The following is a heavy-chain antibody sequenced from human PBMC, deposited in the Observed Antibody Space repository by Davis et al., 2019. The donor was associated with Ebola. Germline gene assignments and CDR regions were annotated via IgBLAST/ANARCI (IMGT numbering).Heavy chain of an antibody. CDR3: ARDMSWNPQEEYYYYYGMDV. J-gene: IGHJ6*02. Sequence: PGGSLRLSCAASGFTFSSYAMHWVRQAPGKGLEWVAVISYDGSNKYYADSVKGRFTISRENAKNSLYLQMNSLRAGDTAVYYCARDMSWNPQEEYYYYYGMDVWGQGTTVTVSS. V-gene: IGHV3-30*14. CDR2: ISYDGSNK. CDR1: GFTFSSYA. D-gene: IGHD1-1*01.